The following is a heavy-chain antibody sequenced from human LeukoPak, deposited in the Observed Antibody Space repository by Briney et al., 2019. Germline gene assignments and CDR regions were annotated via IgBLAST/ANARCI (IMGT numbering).Heavy chain of an antibody. J-gene: IGHJ4*02. Sequence: GGSLRLSCAASGFTFSTYGMHWVRQAPGRGLEWVAFIRNDGNNKYYADSVKGRFTISRDNSKNTLYLQMSSLRAEDTAVFYCASRVTTSFDYWGQGTLVTVSS. CDR1: GFTFSTYG. V-gene: IGHV3-30*02. CDR3: ASRVTTSFDY. D-gene: IGHD1-1*01. CDR2: IRNDGNNK.